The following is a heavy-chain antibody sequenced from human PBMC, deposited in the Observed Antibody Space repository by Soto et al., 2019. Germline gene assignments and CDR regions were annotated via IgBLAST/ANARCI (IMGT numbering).Heavy chain of an antibody. J-gene: IGHJ4*02. D-gene: IGHD2-21*02. CDR3: ARAAGDPRDLDY. CDR2: IYYSGST. V-gene: IGHV4-59*01. CDR1: GGSISSYY. Sequence: PSETLSVTCTVSGGSISSYYWSWIRQPPGKGLEWIGYIYYSGSTNYNPSLKSRVTISVDTSKNQFSLKLSSVTAADTAVYYCARAAGDPRDLDYWGQGTLVTVSS.